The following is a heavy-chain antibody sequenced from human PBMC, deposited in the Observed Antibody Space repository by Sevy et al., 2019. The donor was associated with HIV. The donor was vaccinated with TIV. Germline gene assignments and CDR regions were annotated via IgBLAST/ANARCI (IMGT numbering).Heavy chain of an antibody. CDR3: AKDLSIAAQKWFDP. V-gene: IGHV3-30*02. J-gene: IGHJ5*02. CDR1: GFTFGSYG. D-gene: IGHD6-6*01. Sequence: GGSLRLSCAASGFTFGSYGMHWVRQAPGKGLEWVAFIRYDGSNKYYADSVKGRFTISRDNSKNTLYLQMNSLRAEDTAVYYCAKDLSIAAQKWFDPWGQGTLVTVSS. CDR2: IRYDGSNK.